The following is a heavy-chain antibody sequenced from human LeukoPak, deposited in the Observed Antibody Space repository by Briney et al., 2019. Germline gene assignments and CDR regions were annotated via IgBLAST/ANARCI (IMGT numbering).Heavy chain of an antibody. J-gene: IGHJ3*02. V-gene: IGHV3-7*01. CDR2: IKQDGSEK. CDR3: ARDGELGSPADAFDI. Sequence: PGGSLRLSCAASGFTFSSYWMSWVRQAPGKGLEWVANIKQDGSEKYYVDSVKGRFTISRDNAKNSVYLQMNSLRAEDTAVYYCARDGELGSPADAFDIWGQGTMVTVSS. CDR1: GFTFSSYW. D-gene: IGHD1-26*01.